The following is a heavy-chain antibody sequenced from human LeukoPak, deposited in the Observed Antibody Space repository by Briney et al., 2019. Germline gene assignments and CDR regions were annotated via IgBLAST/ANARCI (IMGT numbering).Heavy chain of an antibody. CDR3: ARGNRDFDS. CDR2: TYYRSKWSH. J-gene: IGHJ5*01. CDR1: GDSVSTNSAA. Sequence: SQTLSLTRAISGDSVSTNSAAWNWIRQSPSRGLEWLGRTYYRSKWSHDYAPSVQSRITINPDTSNNQFSLHLNSVTPEDTAVYYCARGNRDFDSWGQGTLVTVSS. V-gene: IGHV6-1*01. D-gene: IGHD2-21*02.